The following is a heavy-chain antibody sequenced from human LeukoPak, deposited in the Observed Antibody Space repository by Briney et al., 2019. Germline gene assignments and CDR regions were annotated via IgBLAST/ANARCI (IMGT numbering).Heavy chain of an antibody. Sequence: AAVKVSSKPSGGTFTSYAISWVRQTPRQGLEWMAWMNPNSGNTCYAQKFQGSVTITRNTTISTAYMELISVRSHDTAVYYCASSTAIRYCSGGSCYPRRAFDIWGQGTMVTVSS. J-gene: IGHJ3*02. CDR1: GGTFTSYA. CDR3: ASSTAIRYCSGGSCYPRRAFDI. D-gene: IGHD2-15*01. CDR2: MNPNSGNT. V-gene: IGHV1-8*03.